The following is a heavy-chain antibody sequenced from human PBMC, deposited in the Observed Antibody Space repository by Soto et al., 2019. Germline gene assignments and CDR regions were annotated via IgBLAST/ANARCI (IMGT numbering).Heavy chain of an antibody. Sequence: PGGSLRLSCAGSGFTFINTGMSWVRQAPGQGLEWVSAITGNGDTTYYADSVKGRFTISRDNSKSTLYLQMTSLRAEDTAVYYCAKIDGYFDYWGQGTLVTVSS. J-gene: IGHJ4*02. V-gene: IGHV3-23*01. CDR1: GFTFINTG. CDR3: AKIDGYFDY. D-gene: IGHD3-22*01. CDR2: ITGNGDTT.